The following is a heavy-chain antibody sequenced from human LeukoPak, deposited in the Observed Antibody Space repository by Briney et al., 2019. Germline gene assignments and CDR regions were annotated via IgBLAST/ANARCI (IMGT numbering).Heavy chain of an antibody. CDR3: AKYRVGVRGFDY. J-gene: IGHJ4*02. CDR2: ISGSGGST. Sequence: GGPLTLSCTVSGFTLNSYAMHWVRHATGEGRVYVSAISGSGGSTYYADSVKGRFTISRDNSKNTLYLQLNSLRAEDTAVYYCAKYRVGVRGFDYWGQGTLVTVSS. V-gene: IGHV3-23*01. D-gene: IGHD3-3*01. CDR1: GFTLNSYA.